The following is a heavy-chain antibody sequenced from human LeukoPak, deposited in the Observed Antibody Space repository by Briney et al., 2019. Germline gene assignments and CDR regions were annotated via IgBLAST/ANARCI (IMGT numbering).Heavy chain of an antibody. V-gene: IGHV4-59*11. CDR1: GGSISRHY. CDR2: LFDSVNT. J-gene: IGHJ4*02. Sequence: SETLSLTCPVSGGSISRHYCSWIRQPPGKGLELIAYLFDSVNTKDNPSRQSRLTLSADTSKNQFSLRLSSVTAADTAVYYCATIKRGSIFGYFDFWGQGIKVTVSS. D-gene: IGHD5-18*01. CDR3: ATIKRGSIFGYFDF.